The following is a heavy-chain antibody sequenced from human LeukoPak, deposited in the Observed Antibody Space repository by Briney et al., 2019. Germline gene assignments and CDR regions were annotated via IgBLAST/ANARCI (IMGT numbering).Heavy chain of an antibody. CDR3: ARGHSIAARSHFDY. Sequence: SETLSLTCAVYGGSFSGYYWSWIRQPPGKGLEWIGYIYYSGSTNYNPSLKSRVTMSVDTSKNQFSVKLSSVTAADTAVYYCARGHSIAARSHFDYWGQGTLVTVSS. CDR1: GGSFSGYY. D-gene: IGHD6-6*01. CDR2: IYYSGST. V-gene: IGHV4-59*12. J-gene: IGHJ4*02.